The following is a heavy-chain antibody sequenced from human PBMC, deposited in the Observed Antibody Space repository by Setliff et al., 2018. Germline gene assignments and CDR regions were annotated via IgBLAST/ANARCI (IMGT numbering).Heavy chain of an antibody. V-gene: IGHV4-59*01. CDR1: GGSISSYH. CDR3: ARMVGTPDGWFDP. D-gene: IGHD1-26*01. J-gene: IGHJ5*02. CDR2: IYYSGST. Sequence: SETLSLTCTVSGGSISSYHWSWIRQPPGKGLEWIGYIYYSGSTNYNPSLKSRVTISVDTSNNHFSLKLISVTAADTAVYYCARMVGTPDGWFDPWGQGTLVTVSS.